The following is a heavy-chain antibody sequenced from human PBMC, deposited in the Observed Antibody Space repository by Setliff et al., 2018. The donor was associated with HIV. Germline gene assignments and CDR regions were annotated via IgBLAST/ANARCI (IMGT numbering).Heavy chain of an antibody. J-gene: IGHJ6*02. CDR2: IIPLFGTE. V-gene: IGHV1-69*05. CDR1: GDTLTNYA. D-gene: IGHD3-22*01. CDR3: AREIGDYYDSSGYYPPTDYYYGMDV. Sequence: SVKVSCKAYGDTLTNYALSWVRQAPGQGLEWMGGIIPLFGTEDYAQKFQGRVTMTTDTSTSTAYMELRSLRSDDTAVYYCAREIGDYYDSSGYYPPTDYYYGMDVWGQGTTVTVSS.